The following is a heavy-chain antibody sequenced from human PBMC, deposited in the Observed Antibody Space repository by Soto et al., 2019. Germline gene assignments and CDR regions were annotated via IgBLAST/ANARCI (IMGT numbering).Heavy chain of an antibody. CDR3: ARDLGYCSSTSCYDWNSPYYYYGMDV. D-gene: IGHD2-2*01. V-gene: IGHV1-69*01. CDR2: IIPIFGTA. J-gene: IGHJ6*02. Sequence: QVQLVQSGAEVKKPGSSVKVSCKASGGTFSSYAISWVRQAPGQGLEWMGGIIPIFGTANYAQKFQGRVTITADESTSTAYMEVSSLRSEDTAVYYCARDLGYCSSTSCYDWNSPYYYYGMDVWGQGTTVTVSS. CDR1: GGTFSSYA.